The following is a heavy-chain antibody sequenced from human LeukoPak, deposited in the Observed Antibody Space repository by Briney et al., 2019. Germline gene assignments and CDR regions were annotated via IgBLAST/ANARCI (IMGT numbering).Heavy chain of an antibody. CDR2: MNPNSGNT. J-gene: IGHJ4*02. V-gene: IGHV1-8*01. CDR1: GYTFTSYD. D-gene: IGHD4-17*01. CDR3: ARVPYGDFSLFDY. Sequence: ASVKVSCTASGYTFTSYDINWVRQATGQGLEWMGWMNPNSGNTGYAQKFQGRVTMTRNTSISTAYMELSSLRSEDTAVYYCARVPYGDFSLFDYWGQGTLVTVSS.